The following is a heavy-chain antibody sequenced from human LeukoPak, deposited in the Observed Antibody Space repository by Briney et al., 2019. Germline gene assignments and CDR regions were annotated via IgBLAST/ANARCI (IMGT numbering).Heavy chain of an antibody. V-gene: IGHV4-34*01. CDR2: INHNGST. D-gene: IGHD3-9*01. CDR1: GGSFSGYY. Sequence: ASETLSLTCAVYGGSFSGYYWSWIRQPPGKGLEWIGEINHNGSTNYNPSLKSRVTISVDTSKNQFSLKLSSVTAADTAVYYCARGWLSVSLDAFDIWGQGTMVTVSS. CDR3: ARGWLSVSLDAFDI. J-gene: IGHJ3*02.